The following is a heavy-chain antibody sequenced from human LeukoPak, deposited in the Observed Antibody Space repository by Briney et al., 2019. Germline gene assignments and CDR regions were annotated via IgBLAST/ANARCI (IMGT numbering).Heavy chain of an antibody. D-gene: IGHD1-26*01. CDR1: GFTFSSYA. CDR2: ISYDGSNK. J-gene: IGHJ4*02. CDR3: AKDVGKWESLHFFDY. V-gene: IGHV3-30-3*01. Sequence: GGSLRLSCAASGFTFSSYAMHWVRQAPGKGLEWVAVISYDGSNKYYADSVTGRFTISRDNSRNTLYLQMNSLRGDDTAVYYCAKDVGKWESLHFFDYWGQGTLVTVSS.